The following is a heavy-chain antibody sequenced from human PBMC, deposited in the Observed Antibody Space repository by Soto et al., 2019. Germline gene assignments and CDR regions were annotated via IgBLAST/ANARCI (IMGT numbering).Heavy chain of an antibody. J-gene: IGHJ4*02. V-gene: IGHV3-9*01. CDR1: GFTFDDYA. Sequence: EVQLVESGGGLVQPGRSLRLSCAASGFTFDDYAMHWVRQAPGKGLAWVSGISWNSGSIGYAGSVKGRFTISRDNAKNSLYLQMNSLRTEDAAWYYCAKAWESYYGSGRPFDYCGQGTLVTFSS. D-gene: IGHD3-10*01. CDR2: ISWNSGSI. CDR3: AKAWESYYGSGRPFDY.